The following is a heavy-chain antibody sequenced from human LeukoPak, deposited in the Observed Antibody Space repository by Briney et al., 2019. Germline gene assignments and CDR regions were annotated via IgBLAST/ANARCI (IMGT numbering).Heavy chain of an antibody. Sequence: SETLSLTCTVSGGSISGFYWSWIRQPPGKGLEWIAYIYNSVTTNYNPSLKSRLTISVDTSKNQVSLRLSSVTAADTAVYYCAGSSAVVVAAATAKSNYYYMDVWGKGTTVTVS. V-gene: IGHV4-59*01. CDR3: AGSSAVVVAAATAKSNYYYMDV. CDR2: IYNSVTT. J-gene: IGHJ6*03. D-gene: IGHD2-15*01. CDR1: GGSISGFY.